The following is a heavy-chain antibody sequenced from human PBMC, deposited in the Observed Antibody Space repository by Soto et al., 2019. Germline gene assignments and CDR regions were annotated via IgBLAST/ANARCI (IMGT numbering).Heavy chain of an antibody. CDR3: ASSRITIFGVPPMATYYYYGMDV. CDR2: IIPIFSTA. V-gene: IGHV1-69*01. J-gene: IGHJ6*02. D-gene: IGHD3-3*01. CDR1: GGTFSSYA. Sequence: QVQLALSGAEVKKPGSSVKVSCKASGGTFSSYANSWVRQAPGQGLEWMGGIIPIFSTANYAQKFQGRVTITADESTSTVYVELSSLRSEDTAVFYCASSRITIFGVPPMATYYYYGMDVWGRGTTVTVSS.